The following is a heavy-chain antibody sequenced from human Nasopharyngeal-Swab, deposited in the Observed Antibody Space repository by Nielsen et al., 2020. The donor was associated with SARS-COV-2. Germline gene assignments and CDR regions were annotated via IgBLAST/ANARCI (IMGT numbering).Heavy chain of an antibody. CDR3: AREGGLDYDYVWGSYRPSNWFDP. D-gene: IGHD3-16*02. V-gene: IGHV4-59*01. Sequence: SETLSLTCTVSGGSISSYYWSWIRQPPGEGLEWIGYIYYSGSTNYNPSLKSRVTISVGTSKNQFSLKLSSVTAADTAVYYCAREGGLDYDYVWGSYRPSNWFDPWGQGTLVTVSS. CDR1: GGSISSYY. J-gene: IGHJ5*02. CDR2: IYYSGST.